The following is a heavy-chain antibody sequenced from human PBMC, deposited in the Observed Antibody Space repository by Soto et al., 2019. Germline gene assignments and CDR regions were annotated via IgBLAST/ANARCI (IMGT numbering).Heavy chain of an antibody. J-gene: IGHJ6*02. CDR1: VFTFSAYT. D-gene: IGHD6-13*01. V-gene: IGHV3-48*04. CDR2: INSGSNPI. CDR3: AREPTTAVVNYGMDV. Sequence: GPLRLSCAGSVFTFSAYTMNWVRQGPGKGLEWVSYINSGSNPIYYADSVKGRFTISRDNAKELLYLQMNSLRAEDTAVYYCAREPTTAVVNYGMDVWGQGTTVTV.